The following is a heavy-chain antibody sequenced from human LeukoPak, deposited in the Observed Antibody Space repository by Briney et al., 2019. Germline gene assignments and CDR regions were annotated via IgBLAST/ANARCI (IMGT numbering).Heavy chain of an antibody. D-gene: IGHD6-19*01. CDR2: ISGSGGST. Sequence: GGSLRLSCAASGITFSSYAMSWVRQAPGKGLEWVSAISGSGGSTYYADSVKGRFTISRDNSKNTLYLQMNSLRAEDTAVYYCAKDGWYRFYYFDYWGQGTLVTVSS. CDR1: GITFSSYA. V-gene: IGHV3-23*01. J-gene: IGHJ4*02. CDR3: AKDGWYRFYYFDY.